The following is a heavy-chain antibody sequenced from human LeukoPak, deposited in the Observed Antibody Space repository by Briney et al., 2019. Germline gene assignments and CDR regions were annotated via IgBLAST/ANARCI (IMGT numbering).Heavy chain of an antibody. D-gene: IGHD4-17*01. CDR3: AREIRDGLRVNWFDP. CDR2: TYYRSKWNN. CDR1: GDSVSSNSAA. Sequence: SQTLSLTCAISGDSVSSNSAAWSWIRQSPSRGLEWLGRTYYRSKWNNNYAISVKSRITINPDTSKNQFSLQLNSVTAADTAVYWCAREIRDGLRVNWFDPWGQGTLVTVSS. V-gene: IGHV6-1*01. J-gene: IGHJ5*02.